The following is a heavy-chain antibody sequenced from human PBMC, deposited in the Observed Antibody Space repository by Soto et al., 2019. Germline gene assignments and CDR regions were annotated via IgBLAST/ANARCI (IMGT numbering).Heavy chain of an antibody. Sequence: QVQLQESGPGLVKPSQTLSLTCAISGDSVSSNSAAWNWIRLSPSRGLEWLARTYYRSRWYNDYAVSVSSRITDNPDTSKNQFSLQLTSVTPEDTAVYYCAGTTSHQWYYMDVWGKGTTVTVSS. CDR1: GDSVSSNSAA. D-gene: IGHD1-7*01. CDR2: TYYRSRWYN. CDR3: AGTTSHQWYYMDV. V-gene: IGHV6-1*01. J-gene: IGHJ6*03.